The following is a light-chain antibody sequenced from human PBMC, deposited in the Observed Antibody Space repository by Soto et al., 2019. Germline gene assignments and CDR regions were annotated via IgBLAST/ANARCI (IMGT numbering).Light chain of an antibody. CDR2: GAS. V-gene: IGKV3-20*01. CDR1: HSVDSSF. CDR3: QKYDNSPIT. Sequence: EIVWTQSPATLSLSPGERATLSCRASHSVDSSFLAWYQQKPGQAPRLLIYGASSRATGIPDRFSGTESETDFTLTISRLEPEDFAVYYCQKYDNSPITFGQGKRRAIK. J-gene: IGKJ5*01.